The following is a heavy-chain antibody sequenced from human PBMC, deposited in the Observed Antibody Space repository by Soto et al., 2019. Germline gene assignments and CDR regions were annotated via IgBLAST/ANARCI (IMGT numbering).Heavy chain of an antibody. D-gene: IGHD3-9*01. CDR3: AKPRGGGHYDILPHWFDP. Sequence: GGSLRLSCAGSGFTFSSYVLSWVRQAPGMGLEWVSGISTGGGSTYYADSVRGRFTISRDNSKSTLYLQMNSLRAEDTAVYYCAKPRGGGHYDILPHWFDPWGQGTLVTVSS. CDR2: ISTGGGST. CDR1: GFTFSSYV. J-gene: IGHJ5*02. V-gene: IGHV3-23*01.